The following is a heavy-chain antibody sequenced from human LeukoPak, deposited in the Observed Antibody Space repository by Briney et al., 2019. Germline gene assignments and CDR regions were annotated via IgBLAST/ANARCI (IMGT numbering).Heavy chain of an antibody. CDR2: IADDGGVK. CDR1: GITFSRHG. V-gene: IGHV3-30*03. D-gene: IGHD3-3*01. J-gene: IGHJ4*02. Sequence: QPGESLTLSCVASGITFSRHGMVWVRHAPGKGLEWVAVIADDGGVKQYADSVKGRFTVSRDNSKSTLYLQLNGLSVEDTAIYYCAREATWGEWYFDHWGQGTPVTVSS. CDR3: AREATWGEWYFDH.